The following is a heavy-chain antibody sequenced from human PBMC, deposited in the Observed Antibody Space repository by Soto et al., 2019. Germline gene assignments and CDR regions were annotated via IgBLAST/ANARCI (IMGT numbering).Heavy chain of an antibody. Sequence: ASVKVSCKASGYTFTSYDINWVRQATGQGLEWMGWMNPNSGNTSYAQKFQGRVTMTRNTSISTAYMELSSLRSEDTAVYYCARWGEPMDAFDIWGQGTMVTVSS. CDR1: GYTFTSYD. V-gene: IGHV1-8*01. CDR3: ARWGEPMDAFDI. J-gene: IGHJ3*02. CDR2: MNPNSGNT. D-gene: IGHD3-10*01.